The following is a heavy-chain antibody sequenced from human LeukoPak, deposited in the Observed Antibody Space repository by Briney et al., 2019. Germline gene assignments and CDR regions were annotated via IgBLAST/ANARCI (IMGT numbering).Heavy chain of an antibody. D-gene: IGHD3-16*02. CDR3: ATANDMITFGGVIVNVDWFDP. V-gene: IGHV1-24*01. CDR1: GYTPTELS. J-gene: IGHJ5*02. Sequence: GASVKASCKVSGYTPTELSMHWVRQAPGKGLEWMGGFDPEDGETIYAQKFQGRVTMTEDTSTDTAYMELSSLRSEDTAVYYCATANDMITFGGVIVNVDWFDPWGQGTLVTVSS. CDR2: FDPEDGET.